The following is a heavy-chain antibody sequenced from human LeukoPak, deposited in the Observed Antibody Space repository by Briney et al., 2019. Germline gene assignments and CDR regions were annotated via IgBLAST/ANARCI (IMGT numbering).Heavy chain of an antibody. Sequence: PSETLSLTCTVSGGSISSSSYYWGWIRQPPGKGLEWIGSIYYSGSTYYNPSLKSRVTISGDTSRKQFSLRLSSVTAADTAVYYCARADSGSYYHDYWGQGTLVTVSS. CDR2: IYYSGST. CDR3: ARADSGSYYHDY. D-gene: IGHD1-26*01. V-gene: IGHV4-39*07. J-gene: IGHJ4*02. CDR1: GGSISSSSYY.